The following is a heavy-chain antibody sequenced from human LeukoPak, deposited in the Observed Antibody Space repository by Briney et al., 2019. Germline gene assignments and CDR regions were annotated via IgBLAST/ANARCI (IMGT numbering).Heavy chain of an antibody. Sequence: PGGSLRLSCAASGLTFTNSSMTWVRQAPGKGLEWVSSISSSSSYIYYAGSVKGRFTISRDNAKNSLYLQMNSLRAEDTAVYYCARDFPTMTTAGAFDIWGQGTMVTVSS. D-gene: IGHD4-17*01. CDR3: ARDFPTMTTAGAFDI. V-gene: IGHV3-21*01. J-gene: IGHJ3*02. CDR1: GLTFTNSS. CDR2: ISSSSSYI.